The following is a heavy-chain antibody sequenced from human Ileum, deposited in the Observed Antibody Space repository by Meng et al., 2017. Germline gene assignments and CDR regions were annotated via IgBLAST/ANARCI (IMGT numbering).Heavy chain of an antibody. V-gene: IGHV3-23*01. D-gene: IGHD6-25*01. J-gene: IGHJ4*02. Sequence: GGSLRLSCAASGFSFSRNAMAWVRQAAGKGLQWVSAISAGSAGTYYIDSVKGRFTISRDNSKNTVYLQINNLRAEDTAVYYCAKLLAASFRQEAYFDYWGQGTLVTVSS. CDR3: AKLLAASFRQEAYFDY. CDR2: ISAGSAGT. CDR1: GFSFSRNA.